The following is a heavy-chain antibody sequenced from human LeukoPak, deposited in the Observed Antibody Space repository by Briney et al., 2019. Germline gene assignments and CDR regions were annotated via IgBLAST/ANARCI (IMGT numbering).Heavy chain of an antibody. J-gene: IGHJ4*02. CDR3: ARGVEPLAANTLAY. CDR2: ISGSGGST. D-gene: IGHD1-14*01. Sequence: GGSLRLSSAASGFTFSNYAMSWVRQAPGKGLEWVSGISGSGGSTYYADSVKGRFTISRDNSKNTLYLQMNSLRVEDTAVYYCARGVEPLAANTLAYWGQGTLVTVSS. CDR1: GFTFSNYA. V-gene: IGHV3-23*01.